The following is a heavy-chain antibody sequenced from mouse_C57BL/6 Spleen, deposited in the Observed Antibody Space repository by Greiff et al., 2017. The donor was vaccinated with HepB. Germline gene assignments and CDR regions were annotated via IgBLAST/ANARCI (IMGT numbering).Heavy chain of an antibody. CDR2: INPNNGGT. Sequence: EVQLQQSGPELVKPGASVKMSCKASGYTFTDYNMHWVKQSHGKSLEWIGYINPNNGGTSYNQKFKGKATLTVNKSSSTAYMELRSLTSEDSAVYYCARGGGYYSKGGFAYWGQGTLVTVSA. J-gene: IGHJ3*01. V-gene: IGHV1-22*01. D-gene: IGHD2-5*01. CDR1: GYTFTDYN. CDR3: ARGGGYYSKGGFAY.